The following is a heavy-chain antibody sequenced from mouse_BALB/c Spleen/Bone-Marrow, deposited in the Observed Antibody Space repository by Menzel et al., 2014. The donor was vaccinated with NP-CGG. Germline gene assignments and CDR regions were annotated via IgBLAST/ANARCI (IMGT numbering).Heavy chain of an antibody. D-gene: IGHD2-4*01. V-gene: IGHV5-17*02. CDR1: GFTFSSFG. CDR3: ARKGAMITHYYAMDY. J-gene: IGHJ4*01. Sequence: EVKLVESGGGLVQPGGSRKLSCAASGFTFSSFGMYWVRQAPEKGLEWVAYISNGSSTIYYADTVKGRFTISRDNPKNTLFLQMTSLRSEDTAMYYCARKGAMITHYYAMDYWGQGTSVTVSS. CDR2: ISNGSSTI.